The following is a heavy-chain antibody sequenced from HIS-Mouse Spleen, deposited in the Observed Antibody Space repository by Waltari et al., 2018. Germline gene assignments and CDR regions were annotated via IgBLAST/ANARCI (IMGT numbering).Heavy chain of an antibody. V-gene: IGHV3-11*01. J-gene: IGHJ4*02. CDR2: ISSSGSTI. CDR1: GFTCSDYY. Sequence: QVQLVESGGGLVKPGVSLRLSCGASGFTCSDYYMRWIRQAPGKGLEWVSYISSSGSTIYYADSVKGRFTISRDNAKNSLYLQMNSLRAEDTAVYYCAAYSGSYGPPCYWGQGTLVTVSS. CDR3: AAYSGSYGPPCY. D-gene: IGHD1-26*01.